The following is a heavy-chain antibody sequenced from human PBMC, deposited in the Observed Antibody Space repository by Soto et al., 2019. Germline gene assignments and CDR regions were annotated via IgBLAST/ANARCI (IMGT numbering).Heavy chain of an antibody. CDR3: AKDKDRPYGDYYNFDY. Sequence: GGSLRLSCAASGFTFSTYAMNWVRQAPGKGLEWVSSISGSGGSTYYADSVKGRFTISRDNSKNTLSLQMNSLRAEDTAVYYCAKDKDRPYGDYYNFDYWGQGTLVPVSS. CDR2: ISGSGGST. CDR1: GFTFSTYA. V-gene: IGHV3-23*01. D-gene: IGHD4-17*01. J-gene: IGHJ4*02.